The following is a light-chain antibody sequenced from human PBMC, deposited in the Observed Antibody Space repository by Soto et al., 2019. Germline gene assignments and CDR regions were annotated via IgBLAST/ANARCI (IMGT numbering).Light chain of an antibody. CDR1: SSDVGGYNY. CDR2: DVS. V-gene: IGLV2-14*03. Sequence: QSVLTQPASVSGSPGQSITISCTGTSSDVGGYNYVSWYQQHPGKAPKLMIYDVSNRPSGVSNRFSGSKSGNTASLTISGLQAEDEADYYCMSYTSSITLVFGTGNKVIV. J-gene: IGLJ1*01. CDR3: MSYTSSITLV.